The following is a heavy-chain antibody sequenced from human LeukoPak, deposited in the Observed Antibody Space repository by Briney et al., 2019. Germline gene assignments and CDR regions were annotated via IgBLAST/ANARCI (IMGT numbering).Heavy chain of an antibody. Sequence: GGSLRLSCTASGFTFSSYGMHWVRQAPAKGLEGVSFIQFDGREKYYADCVRGRFTISSDNSKNALSLQMNDQTADGRALYDCAKDVYDCCGGSWPQYYYGMDVWGQGTTVTVSS. CDR2: IQFDGREK. CDR1: GFTFSSYG. D-gene: IGHD2-15*01. V-gene: IGHV3-30*02. CDR3: AKDVYDCCGGSWPQYYYGMDV. J-gene: IGHJ6*02.